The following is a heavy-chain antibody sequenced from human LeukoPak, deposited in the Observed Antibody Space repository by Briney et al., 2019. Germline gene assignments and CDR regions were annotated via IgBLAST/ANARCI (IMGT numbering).Heavy chain of an antibody. CDR1: GFTFSSAR. Sequence: GGSLRLSCAASGFTFSSARMTWVRQAPGKGLEWVGRIKSNTDGGTVDYAAPVKGRFTISRDDSKNTLYLEINNLKAEDTAVYYCSRRRSGFLDYWGQGTLVTVSS. J-gene: IGHJ4*02. CDR2: IKSNTDGGTV. D-gene: IGHD3-22*01. CDR3: SRRRSGFLDY. V-gene: IGHV3-15*01.